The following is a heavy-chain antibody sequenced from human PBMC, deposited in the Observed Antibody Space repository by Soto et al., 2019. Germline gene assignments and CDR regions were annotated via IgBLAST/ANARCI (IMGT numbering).Heavy chain of an antibody. V-gene: IGHV3-33*01. Sequence: QVQLVESGGGVVQPGRSLRLSCAASGFTFSSYGMHWVRQAPGKGLEWVAVIWYDGSNKYYADSVKGRFTISRDNSKNTLYLQMNSLRAEDTAVYYCARELKTQTYSSSWYEGNWFDPWGQGTLVTVSS. CDR2: IWYDGSNK. D-gene: IGHD6-13*01. CDR1: GFTFSSYG. J-gene: IGHJ5*02. CDR3: ARELKTQTYSSSWYEGNWFDP.